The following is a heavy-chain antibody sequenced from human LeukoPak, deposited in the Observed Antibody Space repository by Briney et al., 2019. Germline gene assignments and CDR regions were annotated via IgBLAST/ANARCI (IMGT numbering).Heavy chain of an antibody. Sequence: PSQTLSLTCTVSGGSISSGSYYWSWIRQPAGKGLEWIGRIYTSGSTNYNPSLKSRVTISVDTSKNQFSLKLSSVTAADTAVYYCARDAGGCGFDPWGQGTLVTVSS. CDR1: GGSISSGSYY. V-gene: IGHV4-61*02. CDR2: IYTSGST. D-gene: IGHD2-8*01. J-gene: IGHJ5*02. CDR3: ARDAGGCGFDP.